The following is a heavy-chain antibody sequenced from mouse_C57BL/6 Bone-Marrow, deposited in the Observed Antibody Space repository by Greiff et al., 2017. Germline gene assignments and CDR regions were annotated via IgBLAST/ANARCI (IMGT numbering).Heavy chain of an antibody. Sequence: VQLQQSGAELVRPGASVKLSCTASGFNIKDDYMHWVKQRPEQGLEWIGWIDPENGDTEYASKFQGKATITADTSSNTAYLQLSSLTSEDTAVYYCTTPFEYGSSVDWYFDVWGTGTTVTVSS. V-gene: IGHV14-4*01. J-gene: IGHJ1*03. D-gene: IGHD1-1*01. CDR2: IDPENGDT. CDR1: GFNIKDDY. CDR3: TTPFEYGSSVDWYFDV.